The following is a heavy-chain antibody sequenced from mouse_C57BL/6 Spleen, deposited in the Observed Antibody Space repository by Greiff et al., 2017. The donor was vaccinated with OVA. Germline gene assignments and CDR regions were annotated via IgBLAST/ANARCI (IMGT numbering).Heavy chain of an antibody. CDR3: ARGGITTVVDY. CDR1: GFTFSSYA. D-gene: IGHD1-1*01. J-gene: IGHJ2*01. CDR2: ISDGGSYT. V-gene: IGHV5-4*03. Sequence: EVKVVESGGGLVKPGGSLKLSCAASGFTFSSYAMSWVRQTPEKRLEWVATISDGGSYTYYPDNVKGRFTISRDNAKNNLYLQMSHLKSEDTAMYYCARGGITTVVDYWGQGTTLTVSS.